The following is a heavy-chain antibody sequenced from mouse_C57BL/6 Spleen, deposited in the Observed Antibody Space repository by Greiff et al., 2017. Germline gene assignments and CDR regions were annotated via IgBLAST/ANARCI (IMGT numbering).Heavy chain of an antibody. Sequence: EVKLMESGGGLVKPGGSLKLSCAASGFTFSDYGMHWVRQAPEKGLEWVAYISSGSSTIYYADTVKGRFTISRDNAKHTLFLQMTSLRSEDTAMYYCARDDYGRAMDYWGQGTSVTVSS. V-gene: IGHV5-17*01. CDR3: ARDDYGRAMDY. CDR2: ISSGSSTI. J-gene: IGHJ4*01. D-gene: IGHD2-4*01. CDR1: GFTFSDYG.